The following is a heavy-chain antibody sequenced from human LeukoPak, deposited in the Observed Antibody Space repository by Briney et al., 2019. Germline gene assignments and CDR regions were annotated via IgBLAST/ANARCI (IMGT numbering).Heavy chain of an antibody. CDR3: ARGATYDSSGYYAFDI. D-gene: IGHD3-22*01. V-gene: IGHV4-30-4*01. CDR2: IYYSGST. Sequence: NSSETLSLTCTVSGGSISGYIWSWIRQPPGKGLEWIGYIYYSGSTYYNPSLKSRVTISVDTSKNQFSLKLSSVTAADTAVYYCARGATYDSSGYYAFDIWGQGTMVTVSS. J-gene: IGHJ3*02. CDR1: GGSISGYI.